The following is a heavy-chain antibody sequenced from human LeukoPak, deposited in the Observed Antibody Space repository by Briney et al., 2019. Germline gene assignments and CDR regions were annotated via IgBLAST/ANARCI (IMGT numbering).Heavy chain of an antibody. CDR1: GFTFSDYY. D-gene: IGHD4-17*01. Sequence: GGSLRLSCAASGFTFSDYYMSWIRQAPGKGLEWVSYISSSGSTIYYADSVKGRFTISRDNAKNSLYLQMNSLRAEDTAVYYCARVLATATTMLDYWGQGTLVTVSS. V-gene: IGHV3-11*01. J-gene: IGHJ4*02. CDR3: ARVLATATTMLDY. CDR2: ISSSGSTI.